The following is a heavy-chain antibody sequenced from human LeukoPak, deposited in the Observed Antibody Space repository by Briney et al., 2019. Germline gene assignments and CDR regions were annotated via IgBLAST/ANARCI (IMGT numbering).Heavy chain of an antibody. J-gene: IGHJ4*02. CDR3: ARLPRVVAATTRFDY. CDR2: ISDSGST. CDR1: GGSIRSYY. V-gene: IGHV4-59*01. Sequence: SETLSLTCTVSGGSIRSYYWSWIRQPPGKGLEWIGYISDSGSTNYNPSLKSRVTISVDTSKNQFSLKLRSVTPADTAVYNCARLPRVVAATTRFDYWGQGTLVTVSS. D-gene: IGHD2-15*01.